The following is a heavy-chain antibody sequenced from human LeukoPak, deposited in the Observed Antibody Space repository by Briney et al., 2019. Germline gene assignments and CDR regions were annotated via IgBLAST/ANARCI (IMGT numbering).Heavy chain of an antibody. CDR1: GGTFSSYA. V-gene: IGHV1-69*05. Sequence: GASVKVSCKASGGTFSSYAISWVRQAPGQGLEWMGGIIPIFGTANYAQKFQGRVTITTDESTSTAYMELSSLRSEDTAVYYCARGYSSSSQYAFDIWGQGIMVTVSS. CDR2: IIPIFGTA. J-gene: IGHJ3*02. CDR3: ARGYSSSSQYAFDI. D-gene: IGHD6-6*01.